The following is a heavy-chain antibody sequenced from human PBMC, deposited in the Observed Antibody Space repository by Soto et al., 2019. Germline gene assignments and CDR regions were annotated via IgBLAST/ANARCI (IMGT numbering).Heavy chain of an antibody. CDR3: TKRPRGYSYDFDS. CDR1: GFSRSTRGVA. CDR2: IYWDADE. J-gene: IGHJ4*02. V-gene: IGHV2-5*02. D-gene: IGHD5-18*01. Sequence: QITLKESGPTLVTPTQTLTLTCTFSGFSRSTRGVAVGRNRQPPGKALERRALIYWDADEGYSPSLKSRLTIAKDMAQSQLALTMTSIDTVVKATYYSTKRPRGYSYDFDSWGQGTLVTVSS.